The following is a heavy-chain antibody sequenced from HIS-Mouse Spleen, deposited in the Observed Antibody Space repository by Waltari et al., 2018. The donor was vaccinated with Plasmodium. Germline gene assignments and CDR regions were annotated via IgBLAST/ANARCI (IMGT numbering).Heavy chain of an antibody. V-gene: IGHV3-30*18. Sequence: QVQLVESGGGVVPPGRSLRLPCAASGVPFSTIGMHWVRQAPGKGLEWVAVISYDGSNKDYADSVKGRFTISRDNSKNTLYLQMNSLRAEDTAVYYCAKDRRSSSWYVDYWGQGTLVTVSS. J-gene: IGHJ4*02. CDR2: ISYDGSNK. D-gene: IGHD6-13*01. CDR3: AKDRRSSSWYVDY. CDR1: GVPFSTIG.